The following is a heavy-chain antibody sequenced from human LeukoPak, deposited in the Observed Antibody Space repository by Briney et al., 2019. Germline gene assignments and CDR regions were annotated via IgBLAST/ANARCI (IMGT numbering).Heavy chain of an antibody. J-gene: IGHJ5*02. CDR3: ARRGSSGKAVFDG. D-gene: IGHD6-6*01. CDR2: IFTSEST. CDR1: GGTISCDNYV. Sequence: SQTLSLTCTVSGGTISCDNYVWRWIGQPAGRGRERNGSIFTSESTHKNPSCNSRATITVDTTNNQFSRKLSSVAAADTAGYYCARRGSSGKAVFDGWGKRCLVTVS. V-gene: IGHV4-61*02.